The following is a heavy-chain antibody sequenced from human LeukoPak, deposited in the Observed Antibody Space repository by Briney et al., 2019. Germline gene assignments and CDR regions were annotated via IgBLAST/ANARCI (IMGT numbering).Heavy chain of an antibody. D-gene: IGHD3-16*01. J-gene: IGHJ4*02. CDR3: ARDSLGGDY. CDR2: IWNDGSKK. Sequence: GRSLRLSCAASGFTFSTFGMHWVRRAPGKGLEWVAVIWNDGSKKFYADSVKGRFTISRDNSKNTLYLQMNSLRAEDTAVYYCARDSLGGDYWGQGTLVTASS. CDR1: GFTFSTFG. V-gene: IGHV3-33*01.